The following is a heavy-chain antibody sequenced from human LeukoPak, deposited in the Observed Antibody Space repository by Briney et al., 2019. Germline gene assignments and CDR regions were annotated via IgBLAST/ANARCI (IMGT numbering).Heavy chain of an antibody. J-gene: IGHJ4*02. V-gene: IGHV1-24*01. CDR1: GYTLTELS. D-gene: IGHD2-8*01. CDR2: FDPEDGET. CDR3: ATGGLFVRGMLHY. Sequence: AASVKVSCKVSGYTLTELSMHWERQAPGKGLEWMGGFDPEDGETIYAQKFQGRVTMTEDTSTDTAYMELSSLRSEDTAVYYCATGGLFVRGMLHYWGQGTLVTVSS.